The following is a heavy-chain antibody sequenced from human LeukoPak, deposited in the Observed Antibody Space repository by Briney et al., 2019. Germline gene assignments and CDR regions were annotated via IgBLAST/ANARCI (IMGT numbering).Heavy chain of an antibody. V-gene: IGHV4-30-2*01. CDR1: GGSISSGGYS. CDR3: ARAEYSYGCVHNYYYYYGMEV. Sequence: SSQTLSLTCAVSGGSISSGGYSWSWIRQPPGKGLEWIGYIYHSGSTYYNPSLKSRVTISVDRSKNQFSLKLSSVTAADTAVYYCARAEYSYGCVHNYYYYYGMEVWGQGTTVTVSS. J-gene: IGHJ6*02. D-gene: IGHD5-18*01. CDR2: IYHSGST.